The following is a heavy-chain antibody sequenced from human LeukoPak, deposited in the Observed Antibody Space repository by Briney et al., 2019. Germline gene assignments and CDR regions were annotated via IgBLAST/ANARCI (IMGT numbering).Heavy chain of an antibody. D-gene: IGHD3-16*01. Sequence: ASVKVSCKASGGTFSSYAISWVRQAPGQGLEWMGWISAYNGNTNYAQKFQGRVTMTTDTSTHTAYMELRSLRSDDTAVYYCARGSHRLYDYVWGTYESKDYWGQGTLVTVSS. V-gene: IGHV1-18*01. CDR3: ARGSHRLYDYVWGTYESKDY. CDR1: GGTFSSYA. CDR2: ISAYNGNT. J-gene: IGHJ4*02.